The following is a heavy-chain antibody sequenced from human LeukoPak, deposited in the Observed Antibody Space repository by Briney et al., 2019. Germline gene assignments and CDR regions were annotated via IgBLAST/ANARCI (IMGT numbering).Heavy chain of an antibody. V-gene: IGHV3-30*02. CDR3: ARGNKVEMATITDY. CDR1: GFTFNTYG. D-gene: IGHD5-24*01. J-gene: IGHJ4*02. Sequence: GGSLRLSCEASGFTFNTYGMHWVRQAPGKGLEWVALKRYDGSSENYADSVKGRFTISRDNSKNTLYLQMNSLRAEDTAVYYCARGNKVEMATITDYWGQGTLVTVSS. CDR2: KRYDGSSE.